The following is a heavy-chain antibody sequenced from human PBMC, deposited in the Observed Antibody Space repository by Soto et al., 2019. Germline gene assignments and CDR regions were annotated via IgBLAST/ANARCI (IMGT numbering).Heavy chain of an antibody. CDR2: INGGNGNT. D-gene: IGHD1-1*01. V-gene: IGHV1-3*01. Sequence: ASVKVSCKASGYSFTAYALHWVRQAPGQRLEWMGWINGGNGNTKYSQKFQERLTTYRDTSATTVYLELSGLRSDDTATYYCAKENGNWNSPWFEHWGQGTLVTVSS. J-gene: IGHJ5*02. CDR1: GYSFTAYA. CDR3: AKENGNWNSPWFEH.